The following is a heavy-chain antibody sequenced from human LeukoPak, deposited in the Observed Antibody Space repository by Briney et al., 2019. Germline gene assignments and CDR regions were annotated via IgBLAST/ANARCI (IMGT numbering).Heavy chain of an antibody. D-gene: IGHD5-18*01. CDR1: GFTFGDYA. V-gene: IGHV3-49*04. J-gene: IGHJ4*02. CDR3: TRDSNTAMVTGY. Sequence: GGSLRLSCTASGFTFGDYAMSWVRPAPGKGLEWVGFIRSKAYGGTTEYAASVKGRFTISRDDSKSIAYLQMNSLKTEDTAVYYCTRDSNTAMVTGYWGQGTLVTVSS. CDR2: IRSKAYGGTT.